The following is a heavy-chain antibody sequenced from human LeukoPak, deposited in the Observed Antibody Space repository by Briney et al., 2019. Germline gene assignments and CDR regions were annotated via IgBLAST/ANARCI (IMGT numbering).Heavy chain of an antibody. CDR1: GFTFSSYS. D-gene: IGHD6-19*01. CDR3: ARQYSSGWYEGLDWFDP. Sequence: GGSLRLSCAASGFTFSSYSMNWFRQAPGKGLEWVSSISSSSSYIYYADSVKGRFTISRDNAKNSLYLQMDSLRAEDTAVYYCARQYSSGWYEGLDWFDPWGQGTLVTVSS. V-gene: IGHV3-21*01. CDR2: ISSSSSYI. J-gene: IGHJ5*02.